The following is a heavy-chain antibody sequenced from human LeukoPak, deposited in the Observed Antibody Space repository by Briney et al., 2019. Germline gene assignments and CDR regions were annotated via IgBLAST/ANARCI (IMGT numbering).Heavy chain of an antibody. CDR2: IIPIFGTA. CDR3: ARAEGVAVPCFDY. V-gene: IGHV1-69*01. D-gene: IGHD3-10*01. Sequence: KISCKGSGYSLTSYWIGWVRQMPGKGLEWMGGIIPIFGTANYAQKFQGRVTFTADESTSTAYMELSSLRSEDTAVYYCARAEGVAVPCFDYWGQGTLVTVSS. J-gene: IGHJ4*02. CDR1: GYSLTSYW.